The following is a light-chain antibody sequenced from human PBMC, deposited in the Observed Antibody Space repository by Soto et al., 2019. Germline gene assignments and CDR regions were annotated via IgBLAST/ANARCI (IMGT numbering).Light chain of an antibody. V-gene: IGKV1-39*01. Sequence: DIGMTHPPTFLSAAVVVRVTITCRPSQNISSFLNWYQQKPGQAPKLLIYAASSLQTGVPARFSGSGSGTDFTLTISSLQAEDVATYYCQHSYSTPINFGRGTRLEIK. CDR3: QHSYSTPIN. CDR1: QNISSF. CDR2: AAS. J-gene: IGKJ5*01.